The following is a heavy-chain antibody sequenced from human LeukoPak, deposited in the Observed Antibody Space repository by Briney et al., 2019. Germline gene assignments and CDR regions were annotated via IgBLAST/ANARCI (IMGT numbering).Heavy chain of an antibody. D-gene: IGHD6-13*01. CDR2: IYYSGST. Sequence: SETLSLTRTVSGGSISSYYWSWIRQPPGKGLEWIGYIYYSGSTNYNPSLKSRVTISVGTSKNQFSLKLSSVTAADTAVYYCARDRYPAAGTLDYWGQGTLVTVSS. CDR3: ARDRYPAAGTLDY. J-gene: IGHJ4*02. CDR1: GGSISSYY. V-gene: IGHV4-59*01.